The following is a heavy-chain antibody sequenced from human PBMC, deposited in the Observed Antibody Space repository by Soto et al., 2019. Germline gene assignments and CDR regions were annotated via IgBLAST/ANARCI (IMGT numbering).Heavy chain of an antibody. CDR3: AHNDYYGSGSVY. CDR1: GFSLNTRGVG. V-gene: IGHV2-5*02. Sequence: QITLKESGPTLVKPTQTLTLTCAFSGFSLNTRGVGVGWIRQPPGKALGWLALIYWDNDKRYSPSLKSRLTNTKDTPTNHVALMMTDIAAVHTATYFCAHNDYYGSGSVYWGQGTLVTVSS. CDR2: IYWDNDK. D-gene: IGHD3-10*01. J-gene: IGHJ4*02.